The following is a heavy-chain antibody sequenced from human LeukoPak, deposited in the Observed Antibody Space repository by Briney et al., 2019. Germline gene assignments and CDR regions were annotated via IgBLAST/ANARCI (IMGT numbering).Heavy chain of an antibody. CDR3: ARGSEGGTGTSCPDY. CDR1: GFTFTSYS. J-gene: IGHJ4*02. V-gene: IGHV3-30*03. CDR2: IQSNGRNK. Sequence: GGSLRLSCAASGFTFTSYSMNWVRQAPGKGLEWVAGIQSNGRNKYYVDSVKGRFAISRDNSKSTLYLQVNSLRVEDTALYYCARGSEGGTGTSCPDYWGQGTLVTVSS. D-gene: IGHD2-2*01.